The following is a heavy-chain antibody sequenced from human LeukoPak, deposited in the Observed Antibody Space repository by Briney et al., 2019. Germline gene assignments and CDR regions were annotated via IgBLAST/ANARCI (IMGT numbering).Heavy chain of an antibody. J-gene: IGHJ3*02. CDR1: GFTFSSYS. D-gene: IGHD2-2*02. V-gene: IGHV3-48*01. CDR2: ISSSSSTI. Sequence: PGGSLRLSCAASGFTFSSYSMNWAPQAPGKGLEWVSYISSSSSTIYYADSVKGPLTISRDNAKNSLYLQMNSLRAEDTAVYYCATPLGYCSSTSCYRAFDIWGQGTMVTVSS. CDR3: ATPLGYCSSTSCYRAFDI.